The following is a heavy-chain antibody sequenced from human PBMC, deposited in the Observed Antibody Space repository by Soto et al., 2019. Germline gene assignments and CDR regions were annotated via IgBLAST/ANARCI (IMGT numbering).Heavy chain of an antibody. CDR3: ATGRIFSPLGQ. J-gene: IGHJ1*01. Sequence: QVQLVQSGAEVKKPGASVKVSCKASGYTFTSYDINWVRQATGQRLEWMGWTNPATGYTGYPQTFQGRVTMTSNISITTAYMEVSSLRSEDTAVYYCATGRIFSPLGQWGQGTLVTVSS. CDR1: GYTFTSYD. D-gene: IGHD2-21*01. CDR2: TNPATGYT. V-gene: IGHV1-8*01.